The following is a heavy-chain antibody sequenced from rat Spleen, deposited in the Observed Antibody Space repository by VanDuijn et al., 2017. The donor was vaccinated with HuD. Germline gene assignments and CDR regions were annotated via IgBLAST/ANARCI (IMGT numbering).Heavy chain of an antibody. D-gene: IGHD1-12*02. Sequence: EVQLQESGPGLVKPSQSLSLTCSVTGYSITSNYWGWIRKFPGNKMEWIGHISYSGSTSYNPSLKSRISITRDTSKNQFFLQLNSVTTEDTATYYCARYYDGTYYYEDWFAYWGQGVMVTVSS. CDR1: GYSITSNY. J-gene: IGHJ2*01. V-gene: IGHV3-1*01. CDR2: ISYSGST. CDR3: ARYYDGTYYYEDWFAY.